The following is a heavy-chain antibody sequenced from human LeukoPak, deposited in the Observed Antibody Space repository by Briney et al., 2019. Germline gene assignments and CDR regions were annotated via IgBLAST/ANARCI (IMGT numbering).Heavy chain of an antibody. CDR3: ARAAAGPYYFDY. Sequence: SETLSLTCTVSGGSISSYYWSWIRQPPGKGLEWIGYIYYSGSTNYNPSLKSRVTISVDTSKNQFSLKLSSVTAADTAVYYCARAAAGPYYFDYWGQGTLVTVSS. J-gene: IGHJ4*02. CDR1: GGSISSYY. CDR2: IYYSGST. D-gene: IGHD6-13*01. V-gene: IGHV4-59*01.